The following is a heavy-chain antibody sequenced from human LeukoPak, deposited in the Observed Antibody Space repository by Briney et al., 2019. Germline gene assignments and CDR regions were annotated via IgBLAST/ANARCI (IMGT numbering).Heavy chain of an antibody. J-gene: IGHJ4*02. CDR3: ARSGYYYDSSGYYPSEFDN. CDR1: GYTFTGYY. V-gene: IGHV1-2*02. D-gene: IGHD3-22*01. CDR2: INPNSGGT. Sequence: GASVKVSCKASGYTFTGYYMHWVRQAPGQGLEWMGWINPNSGGTNYAQKFQGRVTMTRDTSISTAYMELSRLRSDDTAVYYCARSGYYYDSSGYYPSEFDNWGQGTLVTVSS.